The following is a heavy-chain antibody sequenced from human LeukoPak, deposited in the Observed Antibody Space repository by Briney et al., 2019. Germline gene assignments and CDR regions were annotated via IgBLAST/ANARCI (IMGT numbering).Heavy chain of an antibody. D-gene: IGHD2-2*03. Sequence: ASVRVSCKASGFTFTGYYIHWMRQAPGQGLEWMGWIIPQSGGTNYAPNFQGRVTMTRDTSISTAYMELSSLRSDDTAVYYCMRDGHCDTANCYAWFDPWGQGTLVTVSS. J-gene: IGHJ5*02. V-gene: IGHV1-2*02. CDR3: MRDGHCDTANCYAWFDP. CDR2: IIPQSGGT. CDR1: GFTFTGYY.